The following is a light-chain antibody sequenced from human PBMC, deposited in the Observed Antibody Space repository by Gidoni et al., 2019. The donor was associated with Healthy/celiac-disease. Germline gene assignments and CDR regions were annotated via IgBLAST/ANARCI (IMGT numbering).Light chain of an antibody. CDR2: AAS. V-gene: IGKV1-39*01. J-gene: IGKJ1*01. CDR3: QQSYSTPQT. CDR1: KSISSY. Sequence: DIQMTQSPSSLSASVGARVTITCRASKSISSYLNWYQQKPGKAPKLLIYAASSLQSGVPARFSGSGSGTDFTLTSSSLQPEDFATYYCQQSYSTPQTFGQGTKVEIK.